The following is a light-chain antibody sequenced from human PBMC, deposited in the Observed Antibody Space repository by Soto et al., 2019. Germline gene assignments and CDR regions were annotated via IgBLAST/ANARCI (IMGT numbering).Light chain of an antibody. CDR2: GAS. CDR1: QSVTNSF. CDR3: QQYVRSPWA. J-gene: IGKJ1*01. Sequence: EIVLAQSPGTLSLSPGERATLSCRASQSVTNSFLAWYQQKPGQAPRLLIYGASRRATGIPDRFTGSGSGTDFTLTISRLEPEDFAVYYCQQYVRSPWAFGQGTKVDIK. V-gene: IGKV3-20*01.